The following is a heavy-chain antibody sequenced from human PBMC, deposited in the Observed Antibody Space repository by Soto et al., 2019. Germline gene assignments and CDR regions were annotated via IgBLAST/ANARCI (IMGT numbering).Heavy chain of an antibody. V-gene: IGHV4-61*01. J-gene: IGHJ4*02. CDR2: IYYSGST. Sequence: SETLSLTCTVSGGSGISGSYYWSWIRQPPGKGLECIGYIYYSGSTNYNPSLKSRVTISVDASKNQFSLKLSSVTAADTAVYYCARVSSSWGLVNYFDYWGQGTLVTVSS. CDR3: ARVSSSWGLVNYFDY. D-gene: IGHD6-13*01. CDR1: GGSGISGSYY.